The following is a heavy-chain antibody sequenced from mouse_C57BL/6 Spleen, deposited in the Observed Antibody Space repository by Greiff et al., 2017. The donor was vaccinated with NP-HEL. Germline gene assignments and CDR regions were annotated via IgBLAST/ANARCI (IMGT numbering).Heavy chain of an antibody. D-gene: IGHD3-1*01. J-gene: IGHJ2*01. Sequence: EVQLQESGPGLVKPSQSLSLTCSVTGYSITSGYYWNWIRQFPGNKLEWMGYISYDGSNNYNPSLKNRISITRDTSKNQFFLKLKSVTTEDTATDYCARGGYERDFDYWGQGTTLTVSS. CDR2: ISYDGSN. V-gene: IGHV3-6*01. CDR3: ARGGYERDFDY. CDR1: GYSITSGYY.